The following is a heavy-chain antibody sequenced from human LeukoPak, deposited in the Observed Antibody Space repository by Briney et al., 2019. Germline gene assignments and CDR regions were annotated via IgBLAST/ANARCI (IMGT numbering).Heavy chain of an antibody. CDR1: GGSISSSSYY. CDR2: INYSGST. V-gene: IGHV4-39*01. CDR3: ARRTFYGGDYFDY. D-gene: IGHD4-23*01. J-gene: IGHJ4*02. Sequence: PSEILSLTCTVSGGSISSSSYYWGWIRQPPGKGLEWIGSINYSGSTYYNPSLKSRVTISVDTSKNQFSLKLRSVTAADTAVYYCARRTFYGGDYFDYWGQGTLVTVSS.